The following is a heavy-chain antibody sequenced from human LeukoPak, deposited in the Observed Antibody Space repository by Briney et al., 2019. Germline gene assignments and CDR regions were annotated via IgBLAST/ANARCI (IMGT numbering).Heavy chain of an antibody. V-gene: IGHV3-30*02. Sequence: GGSLRLSCAAFGITFSSYGMNWVRQAPGKGLEWVAFIRYDGSNKYYADSVKGRFTISRDNSKNTLYLQMNSLRAEDTAVYYCARVGMATIYYFDYWGQGTLVTVSS. CDR2: IRYDGSNK. D-gene: IGHD5-12*01. CDR3: ARVGMATIYYFDY. CDR1: GITFSSYG. J-gene: IGHJ4*02.